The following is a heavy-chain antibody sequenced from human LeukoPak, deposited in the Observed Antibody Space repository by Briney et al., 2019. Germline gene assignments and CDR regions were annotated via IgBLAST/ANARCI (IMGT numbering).Heavy chain of an antibody. CDR1: GFTFSSYA. J-gene: IGHJ4*02. CDR3: AREGSSWNYFDY. Sequence: TGGSLRLSCAASGFTFSSYAMHWVRQAPGKGLEWVAVISYDGSNKYYADSVKGRFTISRDNSKNTLYLQMNSLRAEDTAVYYCAREGSSWNYFDYWGQGTLVTVSS. CDR2: ISYDGSNK. D-gene: IGHD6-13*01. V-gene: IGHV3-30-3*01.